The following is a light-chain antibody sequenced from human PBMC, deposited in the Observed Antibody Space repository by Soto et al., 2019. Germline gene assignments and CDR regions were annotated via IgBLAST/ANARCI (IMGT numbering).Light chain of an antibody. CDR3: QQRYTWPLT. CDR2: DAS. V-gene: IGKV3-11*01. CDR1: QSVGAF. J-gene: IGKJ4*01. Sequence: EIVLTQSPATLSLSPGERAALSCRASQSVGAFLAWYQQKPGQAPRLLIYDASNRATGIPARFSGSGSGTDFTLTISSLEPEDFAVYCCQQRYTWPLTFGGGTKLEIK.